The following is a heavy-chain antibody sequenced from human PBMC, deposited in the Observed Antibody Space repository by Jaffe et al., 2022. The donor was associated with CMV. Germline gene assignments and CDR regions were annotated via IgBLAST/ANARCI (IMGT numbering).Heavy chain of an antibody. V-gene: IGHV3-49*04. CDR1: GFNFGDYV. J-gene: IGHJ4*02. Sequence: EVQVVESGGGLEQPGRSLRLSCSASGFNFGDYVINWVRQAPGKGLEWVGFIRSRAYGATTDYAPSVRGRFTISRDDTTNIAYLQMNSLKVEDTAVYYCCRLPGNWGSDHPFDLWGQGTLVTVSS. D-gene: IGHD7-27*01. CDR2: IRSRAYGATT. CDR3: CRLPGNWGSDHPFDL.